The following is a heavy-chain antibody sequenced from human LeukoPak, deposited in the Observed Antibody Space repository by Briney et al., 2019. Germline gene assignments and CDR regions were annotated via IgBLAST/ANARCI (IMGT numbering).Heavy chain of an antibody. V-gene: IGHV4-34*01. CDR3: ARVYKVGFLPTSGFDY. J-gene: IGHJ4*02. Sequence: SETLSLTCAVYGGSFSGYYWSWIRQPPGKGLEWIGEINHSGSTNYNPSLKSRVTISVDTSKNQFSPKLSSVTAADTAVYYCARVYKVGFLPTSGFDYWGQGTLVTVSS. D-gene: IGHD3-10*01. CDR2: INHSGST. CDR1: GGSFSGYY.